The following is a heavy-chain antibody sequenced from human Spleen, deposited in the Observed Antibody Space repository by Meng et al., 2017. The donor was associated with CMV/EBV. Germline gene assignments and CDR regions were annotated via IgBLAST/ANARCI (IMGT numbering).Heavy chain of an antibody. J-gene: IGHJ4*02. CDR1: GGTFSSYA. V-gene: IGHV1-69*12. Sequence: VRLGKAGAEGKKPGSSVKVSCKASGGTFSSYAISWVRQAPGQGLEWMGGIIPIFGTANYAQKFQGRVTITADESTSTAYMELSSLRSEDTAVYYCASPYYYGSGSYYGPMSDNDYWGQGTLVTVSS. CDR2: IIPIFGTA. CDR3: ASPYYYGSGSYYGPMSDNDY. D-gene: IGHD3-10*01.